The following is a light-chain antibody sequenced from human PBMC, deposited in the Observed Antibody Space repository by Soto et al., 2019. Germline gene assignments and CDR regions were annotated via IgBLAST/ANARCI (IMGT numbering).Light chain of an antibody. J-gene: IGLJ2*01. V-gene: IGLV1-40*01. CDR2: GNS. CDR3: QSYDSSVSKVV. Sequence: QSVLTQPPSVSGAPGQRVTISCTGSSSNIGAGYDVHWYQQLPGTAPKLLIYGNSNRPSGVPDRFSGSKSGTSASLAIPGLQAADEADYYCQSYDSSVSKVVFGGGTQLTVL. CDR1: SSNIGAGYD.